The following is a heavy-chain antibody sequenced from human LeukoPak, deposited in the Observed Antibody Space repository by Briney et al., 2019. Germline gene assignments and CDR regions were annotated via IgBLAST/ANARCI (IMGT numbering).Heavy chain of an antibody. CDR2: IRYDGSNK. CDR3: AKDQWYYSRSYYDY. D-gene: IGHD1-26*01. J-gene: IGHJ4*02. Sequence: HPGGSLRLSCAASGFTFSSYGMHWVRQAPGKGLEWVAFIRYDGSNKYYADSVKGRFTISRDNSKNTLYLQMNSLRAEDTAVYYCAKDQWYYSRSYYDYWGQGTPVTVSS. V-gene: IGHV3-30*02. CDR1: GFTFSSYG.